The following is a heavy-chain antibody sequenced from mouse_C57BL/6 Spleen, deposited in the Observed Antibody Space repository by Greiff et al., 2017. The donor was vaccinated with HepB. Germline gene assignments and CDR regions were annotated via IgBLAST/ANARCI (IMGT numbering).Heavy chain of an antibody. V-gene: IGHV2-5*01. Sequence: VKLVESGPGLVQPSQSLSITCTVSGFSLSSYGVHWVRQSPGKGLEWLGVIWRGGSTDYNAAFMSRLSITKDNSKSQVFFKMNSLQADDTAIYYCAKTSTVVADYAMDYWGQGTSVTVSS. D-gene: IGHD1-1*01. CDR2: IWRGGST. CDR1: GFSLSSYG. CDR3: AKTSTVVADYAMDY. J-gene: IGHJ4*01.